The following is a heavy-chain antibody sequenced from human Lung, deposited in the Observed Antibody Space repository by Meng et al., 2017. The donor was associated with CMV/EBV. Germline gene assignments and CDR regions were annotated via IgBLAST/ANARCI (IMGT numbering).Heavy chain of an antibody. V-gene: IGHV4-4*02. CDR1: GGSISSNIR. Sequence: QVQRQWSGPGLVKPSGTLSLTCGVSGGSISSNIRWTWVRQPPGKGLEWIGDIDDSGSTNYNPSLNSRISISLDKSKNHFSLKVNSVTAADTAVYYCSRGKQDAWELLAYWGQGALVTVSS. D-gene: IGHD1-26*01. CDR2: IDDSGST. J-gene: IGHJ4*02. CDR3: SRGKQDAWELLAY.